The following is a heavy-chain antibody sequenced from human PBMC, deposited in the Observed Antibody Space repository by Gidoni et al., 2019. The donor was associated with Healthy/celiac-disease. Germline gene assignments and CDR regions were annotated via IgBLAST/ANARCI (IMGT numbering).Heavy chain of an antibody. V-gene: IGHV5-10-1*01. D-gene: IGHD3-16*01. J-gene: IGHJ6*02. Sequence: SYTNYSPSFQGHVTISADKSISTAYLQWSSLKASDTAMYYCARHVGGEIYYGMDVWGQGTTVTVSS. CDR2: SYT. CDR3: ARHVGGEIYYGMDV.